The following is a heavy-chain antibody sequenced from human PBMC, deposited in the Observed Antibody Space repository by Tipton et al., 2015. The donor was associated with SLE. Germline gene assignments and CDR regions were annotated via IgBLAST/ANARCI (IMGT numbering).Heavy chain of an antibody. V-gene: IGHV3-21*01. D-gene: IGHD1-14*01. CDR3: ARTTEYDY. CDR2: ITSSGRHTST. Sequence: SLRLSCAASGFAFSSYAMTWVRQAPGKGLEWVASITSSGRHTSTYYADSVEGRFSISRDNAKNTLYLQMNSLRVDDTALYYCARTTEYDYWGQGTQVTVSS. CDR1: GFAFSSYA. J-gene: IGHJ4*02.